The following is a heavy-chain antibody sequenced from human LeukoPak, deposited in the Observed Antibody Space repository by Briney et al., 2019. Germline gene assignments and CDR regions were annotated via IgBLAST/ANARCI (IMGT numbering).Heavy chain of an antibody. J-gene: IGHJ4*02. CDR1: GGSFSGYY. Sequence: PSETLSLTCAVYGGSFSGYYWSWIRQPPGKGLEWIGEINHSGSTNYNPSLKSRVTISVDTSKNQFSLKLSSVTAADTAVYYCARGGYLSAHSVDYWGQGTLVSLSS. V-gene: IGHV4-34*01. D-gene: IGHD2/OR15-2a*01. CDR2: INHSGST. CDR3: ARGGYLSAHSVDY.